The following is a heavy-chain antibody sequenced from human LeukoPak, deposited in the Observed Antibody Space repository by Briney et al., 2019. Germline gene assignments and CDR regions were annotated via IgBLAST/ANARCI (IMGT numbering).Heavy chain of an antibody. V-gene: IGHV3-21*01. CDR3: ARDNSGSYYFDY. D-gene: IGHD1-26*01. Sequence: GGSLRLSCEASGFTLSSFSMNWVRQAPGKGREWVSSISSSSSYIYYADSVKGRFTISRDNAKNSLYLQMNSLRAEDTAVYYCARDNSGSYYFDYWGQGTLVTVSS. CDR2: ISSSSSYI. J-gene: IGHJ4*02. CDR1: GFTLSSFS.